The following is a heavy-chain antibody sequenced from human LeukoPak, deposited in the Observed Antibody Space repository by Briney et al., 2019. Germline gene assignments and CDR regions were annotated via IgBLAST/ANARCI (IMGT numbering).Heavy chain of an antibody. CDR3: AKGKDSVAGATNDY. CDR1: GFSFSRYS. V-gene: IGHV3-48*01. D-gene: IGHD6-19*01. CDR2: ITPSSSTI. Sequence: GGSLRLSCAASGFSFSRYSMNWVRQVPGKGLEWVSYITPSSSTIFYADSVKGRFTISRDNAKNSLYLQMNSLRAEDTAMYYCAKGKDSVAGATNDYWGQGTLVTVSS. J-gene: IGHJ4*02.